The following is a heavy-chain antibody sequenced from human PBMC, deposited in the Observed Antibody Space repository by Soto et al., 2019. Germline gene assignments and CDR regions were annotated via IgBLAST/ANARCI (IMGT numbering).Heavy chain of an antibody. J-gene: IGHJ6*02. CDR2: ISSSSSYI. V-gene: IGHV3-21*01. Sequence: EVQLVESGGGLVKPGGSLRLSCAASGFTFSRYSMYWVRQAPGKGLEWVSSISSSSSYIYYADSVKGRFTISRDNAKNSLYLQMNSLRAEDTAVYYCAIEGEELQSNYCGMDVWGQGTTVTVSS. CDR3: AIEGEELQSNYCGMDV. D-gene: IGHD3-16*01. CDR1: GFTFSRYS.